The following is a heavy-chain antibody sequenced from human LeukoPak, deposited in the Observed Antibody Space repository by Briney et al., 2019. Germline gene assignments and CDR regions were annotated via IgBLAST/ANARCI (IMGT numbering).Heavy chain of an antibody. CDR1: GYTFTGYY. CDR3: ARRGPRGGSGSYGVDY. Sequence: ASVKVSCKASGYTFTGYYMHWVRQAPGQGLEWMGWISAYNGNTNYAQKLQGRVTMTTDTSTSTAYMELRSLRSDDTAVYYCARRGPRGGSGSYGVDYWGQGTLVTVSS. D-gene: IGHD3-10*01. CDR2: ISAYNGNT. V-gene: IGHV1-18*04. J-gene: IGHJ4*02.